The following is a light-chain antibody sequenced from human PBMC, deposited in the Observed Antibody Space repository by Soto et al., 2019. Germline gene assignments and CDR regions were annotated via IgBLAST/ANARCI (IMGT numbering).Light chain of an antibody. Sequence: EIVFTQPPGTVAVSTVRKATFSGRVSQSVSSNYLACSQQKPGQAPTLLMSGASNRASGVPVRFSGSGSGTDFTLTITRLEPEDFALYYCQQYGGSPITFGLGTRLEIK. CDR3: QQYGGSPIT. CDR2: GAS. CDR1: QSVSSNY. V-gene: IGKV3-20*01. J-gene: IGKJ5*01.